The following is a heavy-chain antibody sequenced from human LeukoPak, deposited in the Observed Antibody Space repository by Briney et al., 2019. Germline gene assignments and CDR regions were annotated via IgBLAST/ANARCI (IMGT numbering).Heavy chain of an antibody. CDR1: GGSISSYY. J-gene: IGHJ4*02. Sequence: PSETLSLTCTVSGGSISSYYWSWIRQPPGKGLEWIGYIYYSGSTNYNPSLKSRVTISVDTSKNQFSLKLSSVTAADTAVYYCARHNYDFWSGYYNYFDYWGQGTLVTVSS. V-gene: IGHV4-59*08. CDR3: ARHNYDFWSGYYNYFDY. D-gene: IGHD3-3*01. CDR2: IYYSGST.